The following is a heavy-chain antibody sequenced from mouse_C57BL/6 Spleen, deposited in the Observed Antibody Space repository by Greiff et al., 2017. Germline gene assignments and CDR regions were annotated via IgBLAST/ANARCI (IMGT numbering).Heavy chain of an antibody. Sequence: QVQLQQPGAELVRPGTSVKLSCKASGYTFTSYWMHWVKQRPGQGLEWIGVIDPSDSYTNYNQKFKGKATLTVDTSSSTAYMQLSSLTSEDSAVYYCASPNWDFDYWGQGTTLTVSS. J-gene: IGHJ2*01. CDR3: ASPNWDFDY. V-gene: IGHV1-59*01. D-gene: IGHD4-1*01. CDR1: GYTFTSYW. CDR2: IDPSDSYT.